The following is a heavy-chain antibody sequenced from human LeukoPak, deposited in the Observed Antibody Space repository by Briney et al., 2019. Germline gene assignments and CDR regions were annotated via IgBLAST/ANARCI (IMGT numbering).Heavy chain of an antibody. V-gene: IGHV4-39*07. Sequence: SETLSLTCTVSGGSISSSSYYWGWIRQPPGKGLEWIGSIYYSGSTYYNPSLKSRVTISVDTSKNQFSLKLSSVTAADTAVYYCARERYYGSGSRHYYYYYYMDVWGKGTTVTVSS. J-gene: IGHJ6*03. D-gene: IGHD3-10*01. CDR2: IYYSGST. CDR1: GGSISSSSYY. CDR3: ARERYYGSGSRHYYYYYYMDV.